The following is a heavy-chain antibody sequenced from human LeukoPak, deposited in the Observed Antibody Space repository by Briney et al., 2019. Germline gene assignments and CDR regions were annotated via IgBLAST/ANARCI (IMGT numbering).Heavy chain of an antibody. CDR2: ISSSSSTI. Sequence: PGGSLRLSCAASGFTFSSYSMNWVRQAPGKGLEWVSYISSSSSTIYYADSVKGRFTISRDNAKNSLYLQMNSLRAEDTAVYYCARDQGYSGYEGFDYWGQGTLVTVSS. CDR1: GFTFSSYS. CDR3: ARDQGYSGYEGFDY. V-gene: IGHV3-48*04. J-gene: IGHJ4*02. D-gene: IGHD5-12*01.